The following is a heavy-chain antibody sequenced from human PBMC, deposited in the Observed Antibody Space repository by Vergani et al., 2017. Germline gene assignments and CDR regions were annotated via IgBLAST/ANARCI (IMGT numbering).Heavy chain of an antibody. CDR2: ISWNSGST. V-gene: IGHV3-9*01. CDR3: ARDSYYDSSGYYAYYYYGMDV. D-gene: IGHD3-22*01. Sequence: EVQLVESGGGLVQPGRSLRLSCAASGFTFDDYAMHWVRQAPGKGLEWVSGISWNSGSTGYADSVKGRFTISRDNAKNSLYLQMNSLRAEDTALYYCARDSYYDSSGYYAYYYYGMDVWGQGTTVTVSS. CDR1: GFTFDDYA. J-gene: IGHJ6*02.